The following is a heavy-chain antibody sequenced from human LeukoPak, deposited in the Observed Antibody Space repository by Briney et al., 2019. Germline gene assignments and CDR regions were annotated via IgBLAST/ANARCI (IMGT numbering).Heavy chain of an antibody. V-gene: IGHV5-51*01. CDR2: IYPGDSDT. J-gene: IGHJ4*02. D-gene: IGHD4-17*01. CDR3: ARRLSTYGDSGALDY. CDR1: GYTFTSSW. Sequence: GESLKISCKGSGYTFTSSWIGWVRQMPGKGLEWMGIIYPGDSDTRYSPSLQGQVTISADKSISTAYLQWSSLKASDTAMYYCARRLSTYGDSGALDYWGQGTLVTVSS.